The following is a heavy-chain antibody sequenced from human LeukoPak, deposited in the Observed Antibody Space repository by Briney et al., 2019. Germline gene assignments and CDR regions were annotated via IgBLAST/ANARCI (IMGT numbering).Heavy chain of an antibody. CDR3: ARPRAQWLGNYGFDM. CDR2: IYYGGST. CDR1: GGSMNNYY. J-gene: IGHJ3*02. Sequence: SETLSLTCTVSGGSMNNYYWTWIRQPPGKGLEWIGYIYYGGSTNYNPSLKSRVTISIDTSKNQFSLKLSSVTAADTAVYYCARPRAQWLGNYGFDMWGQGTLVTVSS. V-gene: IGHV4-59*08. D-gene: IGHD6-19*01.